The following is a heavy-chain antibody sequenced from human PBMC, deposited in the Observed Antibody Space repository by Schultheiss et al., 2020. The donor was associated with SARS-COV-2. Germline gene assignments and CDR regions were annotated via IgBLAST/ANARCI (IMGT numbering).Heavy chain of an antibody. D-gene: IGHD3-22*01. Sequence: SQTLSLTCNVSGYSISSGYYWSWIRQPPGKGLEWIGEINQSGGTNYNPSLKSRVTISVDTSKNQFSLKLSSVTAADTAVYYCARDYYDSGYAFDIWGQGTMVTVSS. J-gene: IGHJ3*02. CDR1: GYSISSGYY. CDR3: ARDYYDSGYAFDI. CDR2: INQSGGT. V-gene: IGHV4-38-2*02.